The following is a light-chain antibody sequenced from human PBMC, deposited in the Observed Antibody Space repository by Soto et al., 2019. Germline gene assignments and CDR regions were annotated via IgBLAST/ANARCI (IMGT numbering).Light chain of an antibody. J-gene: IGLJ2*01. Sequence: HSVLTQPPSASGTPGQRVTISCSGSSSNIGSNFIYWYQQLPGTAPKLLIYRNNERPSGVPDRFSGSKSGTSASLAISGLRSEDEADYHCAAWDDSLSGVVFGGGTKLTVL. V-gene: IGLV1-47*01. CDR1: SSNIGSNF. CDR2: RNN. CDR3: AAWDDSLSGVV.